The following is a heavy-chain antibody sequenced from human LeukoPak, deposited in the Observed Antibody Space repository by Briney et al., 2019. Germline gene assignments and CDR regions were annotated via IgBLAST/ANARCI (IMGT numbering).Heavy chain of an antibody. V-gene: IGHV3-66*03. CDR1: GVSVSSTY. CDR2: IYTSGST. J-gene: IGHJ5*02. CDR3: TRDRAGTQSWVEFDL. D-gene: IGHD3-10*01. Sequence: PGGSLRLSCAASGVSVSSTYMSWVRQAPGKGLEWVSLIYTSGSTFYADSVMGRFTISRDNSKNTLFLQMNSLRAEDSAVYYCTRDRAGTQSWVEFDLWGQGTLVTVSS.